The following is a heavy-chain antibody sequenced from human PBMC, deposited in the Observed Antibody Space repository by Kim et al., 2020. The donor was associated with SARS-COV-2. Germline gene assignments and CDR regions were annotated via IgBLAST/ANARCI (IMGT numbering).Heavy chain of an antibody. D-gene: IGHD6-13*01. V-gene: IGHV4-34*01. J-gene: IGHJ5*02. CDR3: ARVEPVIAAAWFDP. CDR1: GGSFSGYY. Sequence: SETLSLTCAVYGGSFSGYYWSWIRQPPGKGLEWIGEINHSGSTNYNPSLKSRVTISVDTSKNQFSLKLSSVTAADTAVYYCARVEPVIAAAWFDPWGQGTLVTVSS. CDR2: INHSGST.